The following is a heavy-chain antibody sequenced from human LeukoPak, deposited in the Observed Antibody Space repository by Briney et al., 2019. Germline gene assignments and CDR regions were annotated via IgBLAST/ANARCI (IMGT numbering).Heavy chain of an antibody. J-gene: IGHJ4*02. V-gene: IGHV4-61*01. CDR2: IFYSGST. D-gene: IGHD3-10*01. CDR3: ARVRGSSPDY. Sequence: SETLSLTCTVSGGSVSSGSYYWSWIRQPPGKGLEWIGYIFYSGSTNYNPSLKSRVTISVDTSKNQFSLKLSSVTAAATAVYYCARVRGSSPDYWGQGTLVTVSS. CDR1: GGSVSSGSYY.